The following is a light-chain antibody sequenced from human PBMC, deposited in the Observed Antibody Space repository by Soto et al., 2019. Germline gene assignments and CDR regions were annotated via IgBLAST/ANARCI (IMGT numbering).Light chain of an antibody. CDR3: QQRYSAPRT. CDR2: GAS. CDR1: QSISSY. Sequence: PMTQSAASLYASAGARVTLTCRASQSISSYLNWYQQKTGKAPKLLIYGASNLQSGVPSGFSVIVSETGFTLNLRGLQPEDGATDYGQQRYSAPRTFVQGTKV. V-gene: IGKV1-39*01. J-gene: IGKJ2*01.